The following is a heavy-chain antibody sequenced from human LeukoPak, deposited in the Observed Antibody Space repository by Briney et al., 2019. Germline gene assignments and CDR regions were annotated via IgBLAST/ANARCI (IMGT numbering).Heavy chain of an antibody. Sequence: ASVKVSCKASGYTFTSHGISWVRQAPGQGLEWMGWISAYNGDTKYAQNLQGRVTMTTDTSTSTAYQELRSLRSDDTAVYYCARDPSNTSGWKTWFDPWGQGTLVTVSS. J-gene: IGHJ5*02. D-gene: IGHD6-19*01. CDR3: ARDPSNTSGWKTWFDP. V-gene: IGHV1-18*01. CDR2: ISAYNGDT. CDR1: GYTFTSHG.